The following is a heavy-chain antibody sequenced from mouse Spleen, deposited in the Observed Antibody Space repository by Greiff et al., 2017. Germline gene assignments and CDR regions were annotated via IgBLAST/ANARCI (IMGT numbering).Heavy chain of an antibody. J-gene: IGHJ4*01. Sequence: EVQGVESVAELVRPGASVKLSCTASGFNIKNTYMHWVKQRPEQGLEWIGRIDPANGNTKYAPKFQGKATITADTSSNTAYLQLSSLTSEDTAIYYRAREDYYGSSPMYYWGQGTSVTVSS. V-gene: IGHV14-3*01. D-gene: IGHD1-1*01. CDR2: IDPANGNT. CDR1: GFNIKNTY. CDR3: AREDYYGSSPMYY.